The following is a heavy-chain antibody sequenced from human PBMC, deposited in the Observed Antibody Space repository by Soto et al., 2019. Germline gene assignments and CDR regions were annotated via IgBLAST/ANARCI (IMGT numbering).Heavy chain of an antibody. CDR3: ARIQDYVWASYPYDX. CDR1: GFSLNEARLG. Sequence: SGPTLVHPTETLTLTCTVSGFSLNEARLGVSWSRHPPVMALEWLAHIFSNDEKSYSTSLYNRLTISKDTSKSQVVLTMTNMGTVDTATYLCARIQDYVWASYPYDXWGQGSLVTVSX. D-gene: IGHD3-16*02. CDR2: IFSNDEK. J-gene: IGHJ4*02. V-gene: IGHV2-26*01.